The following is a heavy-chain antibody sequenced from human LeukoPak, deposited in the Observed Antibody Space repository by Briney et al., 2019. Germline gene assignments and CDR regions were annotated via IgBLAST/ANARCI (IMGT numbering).Heavy chain of an antibody. Sequence: PGASVKVSCKASGYTFTSYDINWVRQATGQGLEWMGWMNPYSGNTGYAQKFQGRVTMTRNTSISTAYMELSSLRSEDTAVYYCARGRSERYYDSSGYYYWGQGTLVTVSS. CDR2: MNPYSGNT. J-gene: IGHJ4*02. V-gene: IGHV1-8*01. CDR3: ARGRSERYYDSSGYYY. D-gene: IGHD3-22*01. CDR1: GYTFTSYD.